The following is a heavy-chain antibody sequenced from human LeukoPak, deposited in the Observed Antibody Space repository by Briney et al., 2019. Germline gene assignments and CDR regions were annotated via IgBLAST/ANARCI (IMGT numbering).Heavy chain of an antibody. Sequence: SETLSLTCTVSGGSISSYYWSWIRQPPGKGLEWIGYIYYSGSTNYNPSLKSRVTISVDTSKNQFSLKLSSVTAADTAVYYCARSPYDFWGGYLKNWFDPWGQGTLVTVSS. J-gene: IGHJ5*02. CDR1: GGSISSYY. V-gene: IGHV4-59*01. CDR2: IYYSGST. CDR3: ARSPYDFWGGYLKNWFDP. D-gene: IGHD3-3*01.